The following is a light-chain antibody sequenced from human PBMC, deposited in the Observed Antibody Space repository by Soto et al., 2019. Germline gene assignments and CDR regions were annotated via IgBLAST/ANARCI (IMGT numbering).Light chain of an antibody. J-gene: IGKJ2*01. CDR1: QSVSSH. V-gene: IGKV3-20*01. CDR2: GAS. CDR3: QQYYSFPYT. Sequence: EIVLTQSPGTLSLSPGERATLSCRASQSVSSHLAWYQQRPGQAPRLLIYGASSRATGIPDRFSGSGSGTDFTLTISRLEPEDFALYYCQQYYSFPYTFGQGTKLEIK.